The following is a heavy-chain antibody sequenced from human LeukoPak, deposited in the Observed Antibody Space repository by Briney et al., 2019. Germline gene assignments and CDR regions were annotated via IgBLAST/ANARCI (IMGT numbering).Heavy chain of an antibody. D-gene: IGHD3-10*01. CDR3: ASLYGSGSYYRYYYGMDV. CDR1: GGSISSYY. Sequence: PSETLSLTCTVSGGSISSYYWSWIRQPPGKGLEWIGYIYYSGSTNYNPSLKSRVTITVDTSKNQFSLKLSSVTAADTAVYCCASLYGSGSYYRYYYGMDVWGQGTTVTVSS. CDR2: IYYSGST. J-gene: IGHJ6*02. V-gene: IGHV4-59*01.